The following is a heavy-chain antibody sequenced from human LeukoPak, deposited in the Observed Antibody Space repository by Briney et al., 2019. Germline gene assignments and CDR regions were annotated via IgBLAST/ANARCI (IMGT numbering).Heavy chain of an antibody. CDR3: ARGPSYYDILTADRGDFDY. Sequence: ASVKVSCKASGYTFTSYAISWVRQAPGQGLEWMGWISAYNGKTNSAQKFQGRVTMTTDTSTTTAYMELRSLRSDDTAAYYCARGPSYYDILTADRGDFDYWGQGTLVTVSS. D-gene: IGHD3-9*01. J-gene: IGHJ4*02. CDR1: GYTFTSYA. V-gene: IGHV1-18*01. CDR2: ISAYNGKT.